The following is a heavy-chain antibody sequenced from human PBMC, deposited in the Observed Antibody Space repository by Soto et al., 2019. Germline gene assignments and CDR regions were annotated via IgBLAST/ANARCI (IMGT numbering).Heavy chain of an antibody. CDR2: ISGYNGNT. CDR1: GYTFSNDG. J-gene: IGHJ6*02. CDR3: SRFIMVGGWFDPNYYHGMDV. Sequence: ASLKVSWKSSGYTFSNDGINWGRQAPGQGLEWMGWISGYNGNTNYAQTVQGRVTMTTDTSTGTVYMELRSLKSDDTAIYYCSRFIMVGGWFDPNYYHGMDVWGQGTTVTLSS. V-gene: IGHV1-18*01. D-gene: IGHD6-19*01.